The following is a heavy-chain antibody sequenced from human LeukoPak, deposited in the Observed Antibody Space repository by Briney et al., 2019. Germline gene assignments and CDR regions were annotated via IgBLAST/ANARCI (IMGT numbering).Heavy chain of an antibody. CDR3: ARERPIFYYGSGCFDY. J-gene: IGHJ4*02. V-gene: IGHV3-7*01. Sequence: RPGGSLRLSCAASGFTFSSYWMSWVRQAPGKGLEWVANIKQDGSEKYYVDSVKGRFTISRDNAKNSLYLQMNSLRAEDTAVYYCARERPIFYYGSGCFDYWGQGTLVTVSS. CDR2: IKQDGSEK. CDR1: GFTFSSYW. D-gene: IGHD3-10*01.